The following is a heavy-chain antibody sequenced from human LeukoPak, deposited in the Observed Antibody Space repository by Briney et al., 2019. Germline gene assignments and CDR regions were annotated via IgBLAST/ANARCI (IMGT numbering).Heavy chain of an antibody. Sequence: SETLSLTCTVSGGSISSYYWSWIRQPPGKGLEWIGYIYYSGSTNYKPSLKSRVTISVDTSKNQFSLKLSSVTAEDTAVYYCARHFDPWGQGILVTVSS. CDR2: IYYSGST. CDR3: ARHFDP. J-gene: IGHJ5*02. CDR1: GGSISSYY. V-gene: IGHV4-59*08.